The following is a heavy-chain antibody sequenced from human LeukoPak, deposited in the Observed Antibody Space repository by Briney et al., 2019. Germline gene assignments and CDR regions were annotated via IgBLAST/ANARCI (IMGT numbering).Heavy chain of an antibody. CDR1: SGSISGYY. D-gene: IGHD2-21*02. CDR3: ARSVSATAKFDS. Sequence: SETLSLTCTVSSGSISGYYWSWIRQPPGKGLEWIGYIFYIGSTNHNPSLKSRVTISLNTSKSQISLRLSSVTAADTAVCYCARSVSATAKFDSWGPGTLVTVSS. V-gene: IGHV4-59*08. CDR2: IFYIGST. J-gene: IGHJ5*01.